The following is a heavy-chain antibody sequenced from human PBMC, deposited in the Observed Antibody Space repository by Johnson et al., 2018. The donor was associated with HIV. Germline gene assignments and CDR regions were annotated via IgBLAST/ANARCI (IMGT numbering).Heavy chain of an antibody. CDR3: ARDLAGHNAFDI. V-gene: IGHV3-13*01. CDR2: IGTAGDT. J-gene: IGHJ3*02. CDR1: GFTFSNYD. D-gene: IGHD6-19*01. Sequence: VQLVESGGGLIQPGGSLRLSCAASGFTFSNYDMYWVRQATGKGLEWVSGIGTAGDTPYADSLKGRFTISRDNSKNTLYLQMNSLRAEDTAVYYCARDLAGHNAFDIWGQGTMVTVSS.